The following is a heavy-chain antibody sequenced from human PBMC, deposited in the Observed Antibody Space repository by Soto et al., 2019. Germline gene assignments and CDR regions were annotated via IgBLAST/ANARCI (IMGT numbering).Heavy chain of an antibody. V-gene: IGHV1-18*01. J-gene: IGHJ6*03. CDR1: GYTFTSYG. Sequence: ASVKASCKASGYTFTSYGISWVRQAPGQGLEWMGWISAYNGNTNYAQKLQGRVTMTTDTSTSTAYMELRSLRSDDTAVYYCARLVVVVAAADYYYYYMDVWGKGTTVTVSS. CDR2: ISAYNGNT. CDR3: ARLVVVVAAADYYYYYMDV. D-gene: IGHD2-15*01.